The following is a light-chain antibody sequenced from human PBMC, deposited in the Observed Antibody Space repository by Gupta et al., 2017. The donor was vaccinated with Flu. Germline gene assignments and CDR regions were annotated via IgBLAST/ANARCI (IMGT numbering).Light chain of an antibody. Sequence: ITISCTGTSSDVGNSDYVSWYQQDSGKAPKLRIYDVSNRPSGVSSRFSGSKPGNTASLTISGLQAEDETDYYCSSYTSTTTFYVFGTGTKVTVL. CDR3: SSYTSTTTFYV. J-gene: IGLJ1*01. CDR2: DVS. V-gene: IGLV2-14*04. CDR1: SSDVGNSDY.